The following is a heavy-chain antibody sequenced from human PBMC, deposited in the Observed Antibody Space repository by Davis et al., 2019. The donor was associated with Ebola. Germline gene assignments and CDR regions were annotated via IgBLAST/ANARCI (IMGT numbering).Heavy chain of an antibody. CDR1: GFTFSSYA. Sequence: GESLKISCAASGFTFSSYAMHWVRQAPGKGLEWVAVISYDGSNKYYADSVKGRFTISRDNSKNTLYLQMNSLRAEDTAVYYCARAPLGYCSGGSCYAPGYFDYWGQGTLVTVSS. CDR2: ISYDGSNK. CDR3: ARAPLGYCSGGSCYAPGYFDY. J-gene: IGHJ4*02. D-gene: IGHD2-15*01. V-gene: IGHV3-30*04.